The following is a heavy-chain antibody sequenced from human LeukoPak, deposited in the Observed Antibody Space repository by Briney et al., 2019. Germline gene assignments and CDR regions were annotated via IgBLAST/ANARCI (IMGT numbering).Heavy chain of an antibody. CDR1: GFTFSSYE. J-gene: IGHJ4*02. D-gene: IGHD3-3*01. CDR3: ARGIYRDFWSGPKGY. V-gene: IGHV3-48*03. CDR2: IGSRGSGSYI. Sequence: GGSLRLSCAASGFTFSSYEMNWVRQAPGKGLEWVSYIGSRGSGSYIYYADSVRGRFTISRDDAKNSLYLQMNSLRAEDTAVYYCARGIYRDFWSGPKGYWGQGTLVTVSS.